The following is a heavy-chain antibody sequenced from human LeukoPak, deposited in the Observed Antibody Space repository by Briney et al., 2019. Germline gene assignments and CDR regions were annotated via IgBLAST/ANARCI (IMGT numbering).Heavy chain of an antibody. CDR2: IHNSGST. CDR3: ARVAMVRAGLVAFDI. J-gene: IGHJ3*02. V-gene: IGHV4-39*07. CDR1: SGSISSSAYH. Sequence: WETLSLTCTVSSGSISSSAYHWGWIRQPPGKGLEWIGSIHNSGSTYYNPSLKSRVTISVDTSKNQFSLKLSSVTAADTAVYYCARVAMVRAGLVAFDIWGQGTMVTVSS. D-gene: IGHD3-10*01.